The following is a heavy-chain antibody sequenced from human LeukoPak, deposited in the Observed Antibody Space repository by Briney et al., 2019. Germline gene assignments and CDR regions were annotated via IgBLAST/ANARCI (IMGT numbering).Heavy chain of an antibody. J-gene: IGHJ5*02. CDR1: GYSISSGYY. CDR3: ARQGPRRRYCSGGSCRLFNWFDP. D-gene: IGHD2-15*01. Sequence: SETLSLTCAVSGYSISSGYYWAWIRQPPGKGLEWLGSIYHSGSTYYNPSLKSRVTISVDTSKNQFSLKLSSVTAADTAVYYCARQGPRRRYCSGGSCRLFNWFDPWGQGTLVTVSS. V-gene: IGHV4-38-2*01. CDR2: IYHSGST.